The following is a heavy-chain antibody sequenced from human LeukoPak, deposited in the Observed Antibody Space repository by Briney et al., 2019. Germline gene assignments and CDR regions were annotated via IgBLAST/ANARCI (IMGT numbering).Heavy chain of an antibody. V-gene: IGHV4-59*08. CDR1: GGSISSYY. D-gene: IGHD3-22*01. CDR2: IYYSGST. CDR3: ARQHLFYDSSGYYIDAFDI. Sequence: SETLSLTCTVSGGSISSYYWSWIRQPPGKGLEWIGYIYYSGSTNYNPSLKSRVTISVDTSKNQFSLKLSSVTAADTAVYYCARQHLFYDSSGYYIDAFDIWDQGTMVTVSS. J-gene: IGHJ3*02.